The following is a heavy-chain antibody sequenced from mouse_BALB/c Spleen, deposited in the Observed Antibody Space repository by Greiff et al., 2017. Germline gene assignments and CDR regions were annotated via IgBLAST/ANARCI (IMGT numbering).Heavy chain of an antibody. V-gene: IGHV5-4*02. CDR2: ISDGGSYT. CDR3: ARDRDGYDAMDY. J-gene: IGHJ4*01. CDR1: GFTFSDYY. Sequence: EVKVVESGGGLVKPGGSLKLSCAASGFTFSDYYMYWVRQTPEKRLEWVATISDGGSYTYYPDSVKGRFTISRDNAKNNLYLQMSSLKSEDTAMYYCARDRDGYDAMDYWGQGTSVTVSS. D-gene: IGHD1-2*01.